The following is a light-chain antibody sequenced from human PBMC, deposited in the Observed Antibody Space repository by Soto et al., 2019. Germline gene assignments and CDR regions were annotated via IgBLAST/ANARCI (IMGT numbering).Light chain of an antibody. CDR2: DVN. CDR1: SSDVGGYNY. V-gene: IGLV2-14*01. J-gene: IGLJ2*01. CDR3: SSYASIIS. Sequence: QSALTQPASVSGSPGQSITISCTGTSSDVGGYNYVSWYQQHPGKAPKLMIYDVNTRPSGVSNRFSGSKSGNTASLTISGLQAEDEADYYCSSYASIISFGGGIKVTVL.